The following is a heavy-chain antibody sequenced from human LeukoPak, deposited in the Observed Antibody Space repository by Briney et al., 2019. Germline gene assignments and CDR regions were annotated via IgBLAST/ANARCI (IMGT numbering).Heavy chain of an antibody. D-gene: IGHD3/OR15-3a*01. CDR2: ISSNGGST. J-gene: IGHJ4*02. V-gene: IGHV3-64D*06. CDR3: VKGGPSYFDF. CDR1: GFTFSSYG. Sequence: GGSLRLSCSASGFTFSSYGMHWVRQAPGKGLEYVSAISSNGGSTYYADSVKGRFTISRGNSKNTLFLQMSSLRAEDTAVYYCVKGGPSYFDFWGQGTLVTVSS.